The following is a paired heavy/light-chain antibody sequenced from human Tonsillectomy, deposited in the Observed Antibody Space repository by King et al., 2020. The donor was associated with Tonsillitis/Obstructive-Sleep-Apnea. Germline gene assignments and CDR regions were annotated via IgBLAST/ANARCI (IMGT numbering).Light chain of an antibody. CDR2: DAS. CDR3: QQYGSSPYT. J-gene: IGKJ2*01. Sequence: EIVLTQSPATLSLSPGERATLSCGASQSVSSSYLAWYQQKPGLAPRLLIYDASSRATGIPDRFSGSGSGTDFTLTISRLEPEDFAVYYCQQYGSSPYTFGQGTKLEIK. V-gene: IGKV3D-20*01. CDR1: QSVSSSY.
Heavy chain of an antibody. CDR2: ISYDGSNK. J-gene: IGHJ6*02. Sequence: QVQLVESGGGVVQPGRSLRLSCAASGFTFSSYAMHWVRQAPGKGLEWVAVISYDGSNKYYADSVKGRFTISRDNSKNTLYLQMNSLRAEDTAVYYCARDGGGYGTYYDFWSGYSPYYYYGMDVWGQGTTVTVSS. V-gene: IGHV3-30*04. CDR1: GFTFSSYA. D-gene: IGHD3-3*01. CDR3: ARDGGGYGTYYDFWSGYSPYYYYGMDV.